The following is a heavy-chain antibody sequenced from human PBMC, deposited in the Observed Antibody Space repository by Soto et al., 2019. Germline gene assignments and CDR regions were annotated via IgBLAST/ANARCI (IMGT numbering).Heavy chain of an antibody. Sequence: ASVKVSCKASGYTFTSYAMHWVRQAPGQRLEWMGWINAGNGNTKYSQKFQGRVTITRDTSASTAYMELSSLRSEDTAVYYCARGQVWPKNSYYYMDVWGKGTTVTVSS. J-gene: IGHJ6*03. V-gene: IGHV1-3*01. CDR3: ARGQVWPKNSYYYMDV. CDR1: GYTFTSYA. CDR2: INAGNGNT.